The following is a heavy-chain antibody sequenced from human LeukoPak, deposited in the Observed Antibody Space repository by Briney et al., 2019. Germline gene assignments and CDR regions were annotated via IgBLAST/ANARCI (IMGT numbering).Heavy chain of an antibody. J-gene: IGHJ4*02. D-gene: IGHD3-10*01. CDR2: ISSSGSTI. V-gene: IGHV3-11*01. CDR3: AKGQSTPFYYYGSGSPDY. CDR1: GFTFSDYY. Sequence: GGSLRLSRAASGFTFSDYYMSWIRQAPGKGLEWVSYISSSGSTIYYADSVKGRFTISRDNAKNSLYLQMNSLRAEATAVYYCAKGQSTPFYYYGSGSPDYWGQGTLVTVSS.